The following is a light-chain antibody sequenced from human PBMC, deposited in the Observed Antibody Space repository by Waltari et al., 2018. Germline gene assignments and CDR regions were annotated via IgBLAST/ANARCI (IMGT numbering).Light chain of an antibody. V-gene: IGKV1-5*03. CDR2: KAS. CDR1: QSISDW. Sequence: DIQMNQSPSTLSASVGGRVTITCRASQSISDWLAWYQQKPGKAPKLLLYKASNLENGVPSRLSGSGSGTEFTLTISSLQPDDFATYYCQQYNDYLYTFGQGTKLEIK. CDR3: QQYNDYLYT. J-gene: IGKJ2*01.